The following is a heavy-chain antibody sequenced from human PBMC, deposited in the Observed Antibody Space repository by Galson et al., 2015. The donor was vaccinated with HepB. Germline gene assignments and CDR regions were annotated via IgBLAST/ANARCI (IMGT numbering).Heavy chain of an antibody. CDR1: GFTVSNNY. D-gene: IGHD4-17*01. CDR2: IYSGGST. CDR3: ARDKSNDYVLD. V-gene: IGHV3-53*01. J-gene: IGHJ4*02. Sequence: LRLSCAASGFTVSNNYMSWVRQAPGKGLEWVSIIYSGGSTYYADSVKGRFTISRDNSQNTLYPQMNSLRAEDTAVYYCARDKSNDYVLDWGQGTLVTVSS.